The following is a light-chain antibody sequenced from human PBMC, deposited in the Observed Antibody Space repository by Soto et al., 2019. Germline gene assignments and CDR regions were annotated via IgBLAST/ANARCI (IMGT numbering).Light chain of an antibody. CDR2: STN. J-gene: IGLJ1*01. CDR3: ATWDDSLNGDV. Sequence: QSVLTQPPSASGTPGQRVTISCSGSRSNIGTNVVNWFQQLPGTAPKLLIYSTNQRPSGVPDRFSGSKSGTSASLAISGLQSEDEADYFCATWDDSLNGDVFATGTKVTVL. CDR1: RSNIGTNV. V-gene: IGLV1-44*01.